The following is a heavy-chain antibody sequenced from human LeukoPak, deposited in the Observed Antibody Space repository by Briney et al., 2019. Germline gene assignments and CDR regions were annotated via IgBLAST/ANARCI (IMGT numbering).Heavy chain of an antibody. V-gene: IGHV1-69*05. J-gene: IGHJ4*02. CDR2: ILPFLGGA. Sequence: SVKVSCKASGGAFSSYAISWVRQAPGQGLEWMGAILPFLGGADYAQKFQGRVTITTDESTSTAYMELTSLRSDDTAVYYCARDDIGQFDYWGQGSLVVVSS. CDR1: GGAFSSYA. CDR3: ARDDIGQFDY.